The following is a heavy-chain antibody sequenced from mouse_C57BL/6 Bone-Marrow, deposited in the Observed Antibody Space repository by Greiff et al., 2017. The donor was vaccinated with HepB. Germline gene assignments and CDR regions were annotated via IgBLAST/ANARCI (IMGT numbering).Heavy chain of an antibody. D-gene: IGHD1-1*01. CDR3: TRVYYYGRKDY. J-gene: IGHJ2*01. V-gene: IGHV1-15*01. CDR1: GYTFTDYE. Sequence: VHLVESGAELVRPGASVTLSCKASGYTFTDYEMHWVKQTPVHGLEWIGAIDPETGGTAYNQKFKGKAILTADKSSSTAYMELRSLTSEDSAVYYCTRVYYYGRKDYWGQGTTLTVSS. CDR2: IDPETGGT.